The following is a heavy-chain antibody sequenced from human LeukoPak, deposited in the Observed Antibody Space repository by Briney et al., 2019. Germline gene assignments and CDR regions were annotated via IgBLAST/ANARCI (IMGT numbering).Heavy chain of an antibody. CDR1: GGSISSGDYY. CDR3: ASAPVLRLGELSLWPY. D-gene: IGHD3-16*02. CDR2: IYYSGST. J-gene: IGHJ4*02. Sequence: SQTLSLTCTVSGGSISSGDYYWSWIRQPPGKGLEWIGYIYYSGSTYYNPSLKSRVTISVDTSKNQFSLKLSSVTAADTAVYYCASAPVLRLGELSLWPYWGQGTLVTVSS. V-gene: IGHV4-30-4*01.